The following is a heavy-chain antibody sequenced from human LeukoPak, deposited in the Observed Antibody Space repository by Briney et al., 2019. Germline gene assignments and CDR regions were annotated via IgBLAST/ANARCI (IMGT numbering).Heavy chain of an antibody. CDR1: GYTFSGTGW. Sequence: ASVKVSCKASGYTFSGTGWYLYWLRQAPGQGLEWMGWISTHSGNTNSAEKLQGRVTMTTDTSTGTAYMEVRSLRSDDTAVYYCARDPDLQYSSSPNFDHWGQGTLVTVSS. J-gene: IGHJ4*02. V-gene: IGHV1-18*01. D-gene: IGHD6-13*01. CDR2: ISTHSGNT. CDR3: ARDPDLQYSSSPNFDH.